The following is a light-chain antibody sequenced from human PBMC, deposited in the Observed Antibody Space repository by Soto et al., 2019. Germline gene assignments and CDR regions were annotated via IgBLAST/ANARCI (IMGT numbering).Light chain of an antibody. CDR2: NAS. CDR1: QGSSSY. J-gene: IGKJ3*01. Sequence: AILMTQSPSSLSATTGDRFTITCRASQGSSSYLAWFQLKPGQAPKLLVYNASSLVSGVPSRFAASGSETEFTLTIDSLQPDDFATYYCQQNNFYFGRGTKVDI. V-gene: IGKV1-8*01. CDR3: QQNNFY.